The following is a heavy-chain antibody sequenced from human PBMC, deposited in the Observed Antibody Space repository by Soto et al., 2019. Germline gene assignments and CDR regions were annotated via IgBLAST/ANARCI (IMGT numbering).Heavy chain of an antibody. CDR3: ARHPYGDYEGLDY. D-gene: IGHD4-17*01. CDR2: IYYTGST. Sequence: SETLSLTCTVSGVSINIYYWSWIRQPPGKGLEWIGYIYYTGSTNYNPSLKSRVTISVDTSKNQFSLKLSSVTTADTAVYYCARHPYGDYEGLDYWGQGTLVTVSS. CDR1: GVSINIYY. V-gene: IGHV4-59*01. J-gene: IGHJ4*02.